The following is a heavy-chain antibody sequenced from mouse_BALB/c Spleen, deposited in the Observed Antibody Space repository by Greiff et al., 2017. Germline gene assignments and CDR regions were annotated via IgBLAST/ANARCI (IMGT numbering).Heavy chain of an antibody. J-gene: IGHJ1*01. V-gene: IGHV3-6*02. D-gene: IGHD1-1*01. CDR1: GYSITSGYY. CDR3: ARYYYGSSYVSYWYFDV. Sequence: DVQLQESGPGLVKPSQSLSLTCSVTGYSITSGYYWNWIRQFPGNKLEWMGYISYDGSNNYNPSLKNRISITRDTSKNQFFLKLNSVTTEDTATYYCARYYYGSSYVSYWYFDVWGAGTTVTVSS. CDR2: ISYDGSN.